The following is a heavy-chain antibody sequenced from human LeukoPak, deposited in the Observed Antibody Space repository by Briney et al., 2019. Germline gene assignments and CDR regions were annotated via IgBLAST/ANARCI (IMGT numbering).Heavy chain of an antibody. CDR3: ATWVGAHFDY. V-gene: IGHV3-53*01. J-gene: IGHJ4*02. CDR1: AFTVSLNY. D-gene: IGHD1-26*01. Sequence: GGSLRLSCAASAFTVSLNYMSWVRQAPGKGLEWVSVIYTGGSTYYADSVKGRFTISRDNSKNTLYLQMNSLRAEDTAVYFCATWVGAHFDYWGQGTLVTVSS. CDR2: IYTGGST.